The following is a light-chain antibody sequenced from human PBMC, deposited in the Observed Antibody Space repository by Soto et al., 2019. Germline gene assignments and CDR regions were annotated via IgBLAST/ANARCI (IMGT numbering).Light chain of an antibody. CDR1: QSVSSSY. J-gene: IGKJ1*01. V-gene: IGKV3-20*01. CDR3: QKYGSSPSWT. Sequence: TLSFSPEDRATLSCRSSQSVSSSYLAWYQQKPGQAPMLLIYGASSRATGIPDRFSGSGSGTDFTLTISRLEPEDFAVYYCQKYGSSPSWTFGQGTKVDIK. CDR2: GAS.